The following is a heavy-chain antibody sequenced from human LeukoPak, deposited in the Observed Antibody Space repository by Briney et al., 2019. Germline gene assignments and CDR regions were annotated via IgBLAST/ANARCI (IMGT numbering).Heavy chain of an antibody. J-gene: IGHJ1*01. Sequence: GGSLRLSCAASGFSFSSYAMHWVRQAPGKGLEWVAVISYDGNNNYFTDSVKGRFTISRDNSKNTLYLQMNSLRAEDTAVYYCARPPSGSYYDFQHWGQGTLVTVSS. D-gene: IGHD1-26*01. CDR3: ARPPSGSYYDFQH. CDR2: ISYDGNNN. CDR1: GFSFSSYA. V-gene: IGHV3-30-3*01.